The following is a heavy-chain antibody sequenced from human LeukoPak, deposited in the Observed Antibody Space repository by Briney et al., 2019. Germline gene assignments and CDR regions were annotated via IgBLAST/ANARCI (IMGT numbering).Heavy chain of an antibody. V-gene: IGHV1-18*01. D-gene: IGHD3-22*01. J-gene: IGHJ5*02. CDR2: ISAYNGNT. CDR3: ARGGTYYYDSSGYPPLHP. Sequence: ASVKVSCKASGYTFTSYGISWVRQAPGQGLEWMGWISAYNGNTNYAQKLQGRVTMTTDTSTSTAYMELRSLRSDDAAVYYCARGGTYYYDSSGYPPLHPWGQGTLVTVSS. CDR1: GYTFTSYG.